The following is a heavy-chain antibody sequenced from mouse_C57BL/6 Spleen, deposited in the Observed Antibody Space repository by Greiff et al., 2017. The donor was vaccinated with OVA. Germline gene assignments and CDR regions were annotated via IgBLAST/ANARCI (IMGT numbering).Heavy chain of an antibody. CDR3: ARERTGTDY. J-gene: IGHJ2*01. CDR1: GYSFTSSW. CDR2: IDPSDSET. D-gene: IGHD4-1*01. V-gene: IGHV1-52*01. Sequence: QVQLQQPGAELVRPGSSVQLSFTASGYSFTSSWLPWVLQCPLPGLDLIGNIDPSDSETPYNQKFKDKATFTVDKSSSTADMQLSSLASEDSAVYYCARERTGTDYWGQGTTLTVSS.